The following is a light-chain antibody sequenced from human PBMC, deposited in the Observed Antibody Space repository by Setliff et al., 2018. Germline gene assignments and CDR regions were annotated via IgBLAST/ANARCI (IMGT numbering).Light chain of an antibody. Sequence: QSVLTPPPSASGTPGQRVTISCSGSSSNIGSNTVNWYQQLPGTAPKLLTYSNNQRPSGVPDRFSGSKSGTSASLAISGLQSEDEADYYCAAWDDSLNGPVFGGGTK. CDR3: AAWDDSLNGPV. CDR1: SSNIGSNT. CDR2: SNN. V-gene: IGLV1-44*01. J-gene: IGLJ3*02.